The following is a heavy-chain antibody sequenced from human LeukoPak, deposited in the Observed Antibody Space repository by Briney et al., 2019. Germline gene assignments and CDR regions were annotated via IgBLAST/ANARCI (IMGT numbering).Heavy chain of an antibody. J-gene: IGHJ4*02. D-gene: IGHD6-19*01. CDR2: ISSDGNNK. CDR1: GFTFSNYG. CDR3: AKGAPIGWAVVDY. Sequence: PGKSLRLSCAAGGFTFSNYGMQWVRQAPGKGLEWVAVISSDGNNKYYADSVEGRFTISRDNSKNTLYLQMNSLTTEDTAVYFCAKGAPIGWAVVDYWGQGTLVTVSS. V-gene: IGHV3-30*18.